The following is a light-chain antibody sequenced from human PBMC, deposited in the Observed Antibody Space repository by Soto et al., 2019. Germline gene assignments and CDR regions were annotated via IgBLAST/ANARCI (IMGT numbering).Light chain of an antibody. V-gene: IGLV1-40*01. Sequence: QAVVTQPPSVSGAPGQRVTISCTGSSSNIGAGYDVHWYQQLPGTAPKLLIYGNSTRPSGVPDRFSGSKSGTSASLAITGRHAADEAAYYCQSSDAGQSGLVFGTGTKVTVL. J-gene: IGLJ1*01. CDR1: SSNIGAGYD. CDR3: QSSDAGQSGLV. CDR2: GNS.